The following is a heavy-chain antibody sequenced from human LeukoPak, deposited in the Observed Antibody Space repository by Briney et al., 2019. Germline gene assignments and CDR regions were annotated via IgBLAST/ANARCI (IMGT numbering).Heavy chain of an antibody. J-gene: IGHJ4*02. V-gene: IGHV3-43*02. CDR1: GFTFDDYA. Sequence: GGSLRLSCVASGFTFDDYAMHWVRQAPGKGLEWVSLISGDGGNTYYTDSVRGRFTISRDNSKNSLYLQMSSLRPEDTALYYCAKVQKVLLVYVTTFDYWGQGTLVTVSS. CDR2: ISGDGGNT. CDR3: AKVQKVLLVYVTTFDY. D-gene: IGHD2-8*01.